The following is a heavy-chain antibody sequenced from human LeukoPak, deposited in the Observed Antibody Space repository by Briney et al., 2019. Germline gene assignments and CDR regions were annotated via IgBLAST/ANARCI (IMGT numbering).Heavy chain of an antibody. D-gene: IGHD4-17*01. V-gene: IGHV1-69*05. Sequence: SVKVSCKASGGTFSSYAISWVRQAPEQGLEWMGRIIPIFGTANYAQKFQGRVTTTTDESTSTAYMELSSLRSEDTAVYYCARVQETVTHVRGRTNNWFDPWGQGTLVTVSS. J-gene: IGHJ5*02. CDR3: ARVQETVTHVRGRTNNWFDP. CDR2: IIPIFGTA. CDR1: GGTFSSYA.